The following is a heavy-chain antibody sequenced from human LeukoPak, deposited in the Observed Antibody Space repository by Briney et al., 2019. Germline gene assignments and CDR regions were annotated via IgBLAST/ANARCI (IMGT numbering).Heavy chain of an antibody. CDR3: ARVRPAYYYGSGSYHNAFDI. V-gene: IGHV1-3*01. Sequence: ALVKVSCKASGYTFTSYAMHWVRQAPGQRLEWMGWINAGNGNTKYSQKFQGRVTITRDTSASTAYMELSSLRSEDTAVYYCARVRPAYYYGSGSYHNAFDIWGQGTMVTVSS. CDR2: INAGNGNT. D-gene: IGHD3-10*01. CDR1: GYTFTSYA. J-gene: IGHJ3*02.